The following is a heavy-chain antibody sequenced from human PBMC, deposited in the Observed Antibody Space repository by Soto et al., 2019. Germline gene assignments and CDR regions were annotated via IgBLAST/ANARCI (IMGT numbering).Heavy chain of an antibody. CDR3: ARASGLYGDYVEYFQD. V-gene: IGHV3-33*03. D-gene: IGHD4-17*01. Sequence: VAVIWYDGSDKYYADSVKGRFTISRDNSENMLFLQMSSLRAEDTAVYYCARASGLYGDYVEYFQDWGQGTLLTVSS. CDR2: IWYDGSDK. J-gene: IGHJ1*01.